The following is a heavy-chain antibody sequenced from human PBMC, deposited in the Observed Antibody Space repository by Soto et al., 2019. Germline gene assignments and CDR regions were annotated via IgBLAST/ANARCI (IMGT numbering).Heavy chain of an antibody. CDR3: AKSITARPFDY. V-gene: IGHV3-53*01. J-gene: IGHJ4*02. D-gene: IGHD6-6*01. CDR2: IYSGGNT. Sequence: GGSLRLSCAASGFTVSSNYMSWVRQAPGKGLEWVSVIYSGGNTYYADSVKGRSTISRDNSKNTLYLQMNSLRAEDTAVYYCAKSITARPFDYWGQGALVTVS. CDR1: GFTVSSNY.